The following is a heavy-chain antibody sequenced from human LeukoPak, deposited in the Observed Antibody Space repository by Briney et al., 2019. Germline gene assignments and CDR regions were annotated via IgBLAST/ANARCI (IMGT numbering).Heavy chain of an antibody. CDR2: INPNSGGT. Sequence: GASVKVSCKASGYTSTGYYMHWVRQAPGQGLEWMGWINPNSGGTNYAQKFQGRVTMTRDTSISTAYMELSRLRSDDTAVYYCATRELVQDYYYMDVWGKGTTVTVSS. D-gene: IGHD6-13*01. V-gene: IGHV1-2*02. CDR3: ATRELVQDYYYMDV. CDR1: GYTSTGYY. J-gene: IGHJ6*03.